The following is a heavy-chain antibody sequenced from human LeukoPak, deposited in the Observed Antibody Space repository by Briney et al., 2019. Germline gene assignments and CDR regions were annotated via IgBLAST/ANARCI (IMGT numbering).Heavy chain of an antibody. CDR3: ARYLTSIDS. CDR1: GYTFTDYY. V-gene: IGHV1-2*06. Sequence: ASVKVSCKTSGYTFTDYYIHLVRQAPGQGPEWMGRINPKSGGTNYAQKFQGRVTMTRDTSITTAYMELSGLRLDDTAVYYCARYLTSIDSWGQGTLVTVSS. CDR2: INPKSGGT. J-gene: IGHJ4*02. D-gene: IGHD1-20*01.